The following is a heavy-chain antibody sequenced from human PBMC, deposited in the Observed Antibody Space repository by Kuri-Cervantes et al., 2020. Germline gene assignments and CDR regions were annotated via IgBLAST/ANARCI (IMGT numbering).Heavy chain of an antibody. D-gene: IGHD2-21*01. CDR2: ISYDGSNK. J-gene: IGHJ3*02. CDR3: ARDLAEVIGGRTRERNDAFDI. CDR1: GFTFSSYG. V-gene: IGHV3-30*03. Sequence: LSLTCAASGFTFSSYGMHWVRQAPGKGLEWVAVISYDGSNKYYADSVKGRFTISRDNSKNTLYLQMNSLRAEDTAVYYSARDLAEVIGGRTRERNDAFDIWGQGTMVTVSS.